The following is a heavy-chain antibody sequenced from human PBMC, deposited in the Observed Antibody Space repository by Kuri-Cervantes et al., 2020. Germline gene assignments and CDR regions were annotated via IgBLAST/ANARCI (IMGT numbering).Heavy chain of an antibody. J-gene: IGHJ4*02. CDR2: IYHSGST. Sequence: LRETLSLTCAVSGGSISSSNWWSWVRQPPGKGLEWIGEIYHSGSTNYNPSLKSRVTISVDKSKNQLSLKLSSVTAADTAVYYCARIKSPPAIDYWGQGTLVTVSS. CDR1: GGSISSSNW. CDR3: ARIKSPPAIDY. V-gene: IGHV4-4*02.